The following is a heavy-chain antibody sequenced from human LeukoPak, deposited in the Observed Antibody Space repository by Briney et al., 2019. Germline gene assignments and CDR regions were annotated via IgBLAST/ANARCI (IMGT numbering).Heavy chain of an antibody. D-gene: IGHD3-16*01. J-gene: IGHJ3*02. CDR3: AGGGGYLSAFNI. Sequence: PGGSLRLSCAASGFTVSSNYMSGVRQAPGKGLEWVSIIYSCGSTFYVDSVNGRFTIPRDYSKNTLYLQMNSLKDEYTAVYYCAGGGGYLSAFNIWGEGTMVTVSS. V-gene: IGHV3-53*01. CDR1: GFTVSSNY. CDR2: IYSCGST.